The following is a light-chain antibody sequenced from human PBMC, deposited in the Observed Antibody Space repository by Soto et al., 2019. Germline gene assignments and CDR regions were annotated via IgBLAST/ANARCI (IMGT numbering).Light chain of an antibody. CDR2: LGS. CDR1: QSLRHSTGHYY. Sequence: DIVMSQSPLSLPATPGETASISCRASQSLRHSTGHYYLDWYVQKPGQSPQLLIYLGSNRASGVPERFSGGRSGTDFTLRISRVVSEAVGDYYSVQALQTHIITFGPGTNVEIK. CDR3: VQALQTHIIT. J-gene: IGKJ3*01. V-gene: IGKV2-28*01.